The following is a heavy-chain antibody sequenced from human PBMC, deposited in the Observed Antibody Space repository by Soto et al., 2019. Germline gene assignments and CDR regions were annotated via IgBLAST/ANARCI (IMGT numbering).Heavy chain of an antibody. D-gene: IGHD2-15*01. CDR1: GYTFTSYD. CDR2: MNPNSGNT. V-gene: IGHV1-8*01. J-gene: IGHJ6*02. CDR3: ARGKLGYCSGGSCYQPIYYYYGMDV. Sequence: GASVKVSCKASGYTFTSYDINWVRQATGQGLEWMGWMNPNSGNTGYAQKFQGRVTMTRNTSISTAYMELSSLRSEDTAVYYCARGKLGYCSGGSCYQPIYYYYGMDVWGQGTTVTVSS.